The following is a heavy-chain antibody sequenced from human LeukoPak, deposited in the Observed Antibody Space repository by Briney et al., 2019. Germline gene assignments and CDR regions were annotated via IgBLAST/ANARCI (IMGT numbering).Heavy chain of an antibody. CDR2: INPNSGGT. J-gene: IGHJ5*02. V-gene: IGHV1-2*02. D-gene: IGHD3-10*01. CDR1: GYTFSGLY. Sequence: EASVKVSCKPSGYTFSGLYIFWVRRAPGQGRGWMGWINPNSGGTNYAPEFQGRLTMTRDTSITTAYMELSTLRSDDTAVYYCALIGDHAWFDPWGQGTLVTVSS. CDR3: ALIGDHAWFDP.